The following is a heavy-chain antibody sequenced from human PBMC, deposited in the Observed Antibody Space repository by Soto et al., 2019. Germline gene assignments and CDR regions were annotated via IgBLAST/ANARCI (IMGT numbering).Heavy chain of an antibody. CDR1: CGSVTSQH. D-gene: IGHD1-26*01. J-gene: IGHJ5*02. Sequence: SETLSLSCFVSCGSVTSQHWSWIRQFPGQGVESIAYTSCNXNINYNPSQQSRVTISLYTSKNQFSLKLTSMTAADKAVYSCSIDMHAGFTHYFDTWGQGTLVTVSS. CDR3: SIDMHAGFTHYFDT. CDR2: TSCNXNI. V-gene: IGHV4-59*02.